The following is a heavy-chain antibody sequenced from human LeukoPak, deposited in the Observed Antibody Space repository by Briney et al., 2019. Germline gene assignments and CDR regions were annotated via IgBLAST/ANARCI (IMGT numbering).Heavy chain of an antibody. CDR3: AKDDAWLRFGE. CDR1: GFPLSNYA. Sequence: GGSLRLSCVASGFPLSNYAMSWVRQVPGKGLEWVSATSSSDDGTYYADSVKGRFSISRDNSKNTLYLEVISLTAEDTAVYYCAKDDAWLRFGEWSQGTLVTVSS. J-gene: IGHJ4*02. V-gene: IGHV3-23*01. D-gene: IGHD3-10*01. CDR2: TSSSDDGT.